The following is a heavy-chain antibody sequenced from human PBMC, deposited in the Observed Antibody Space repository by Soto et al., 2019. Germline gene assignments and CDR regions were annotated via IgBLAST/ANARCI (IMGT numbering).Heavy chain of an antibody. CDR3: ARDSTGSSSVYYYYYGMDV. CDR1: GFTFSSYE. D-gene: IGHD6-6*01. Sequence: GGSLRLSCAASGFTFSSYEMNWVRQAPGKGLEGVSYISSSGSTIYYADSVKGRFTISRDNAKNSLYLQMNSLRAEDTAVYYCARDSTGSSSVYYYYYGMDVWGQGTTVTVSS. CDR2: ISSSGSTI. J-gene: IGHJ6*02. V-gene: IGHV3-48*03.